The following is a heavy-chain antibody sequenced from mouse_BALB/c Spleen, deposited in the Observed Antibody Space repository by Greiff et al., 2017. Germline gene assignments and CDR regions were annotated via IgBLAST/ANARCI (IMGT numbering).Heavy chain of an antibody. CDR3: NHYCGSSYRWYFDV. Sequence: DVQLQESGAELVRPGASVKLSCTASGFNIKDYYMHWVKQRPEQGLEWIGWIAPENGDTEYAPKFQGKATMTADTSSNTAYLQLSSLTSEDTAVYYCNHYCGSSYRWYFDVWGAGTTVTVSS. CDR1: GFNIKDYY. V-gene: IGHV14-4*02. CDR2: IAPENGDT. D-gene: IGHD1-1*01. J-gene: IGHJ1*01.